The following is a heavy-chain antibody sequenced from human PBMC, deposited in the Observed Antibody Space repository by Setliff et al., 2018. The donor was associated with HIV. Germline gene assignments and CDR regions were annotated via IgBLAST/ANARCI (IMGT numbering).Heavy chain of an antibody. D-gene: IGHD2-15*01. CDR3: ARQRADCSGGSCYGY. V-gene: IGHV4-39*01. J-gene: IGHJ4*01. CDR1: TGSISRYFYY. Sequence: SETLSLTCTVSTGSISRYFYYWAWIRQPPGKGLEWIGSFYSGGGTSYNPSLNSRVTISVDTSKNQFSLKLRSVTAADTPMYYCARQRADCSGGSCYGYWGQGTLVTVSS. CDR2: FYSGGGT.